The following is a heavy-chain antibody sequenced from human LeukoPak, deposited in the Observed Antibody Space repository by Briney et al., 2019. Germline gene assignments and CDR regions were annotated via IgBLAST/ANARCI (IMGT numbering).Heavy chain of an antibody. CDR1: GFTFSSYA. CDR2: ISYDGSNK. J-gene: IGHJ6*03. V-gene: IGHV3-30-3*01. D-gene: IGHD5-24*01. CDR3: ARKGLMGDSYFYMDV. Sequence: PGGSLRLSCAASGFTFSSYAMHWVRQAPGKGLEWVAVISYDGSNKYYADSVKGRFTISRDNSKNTLYLQMNSLRAEDTAIYYCARKGLMGDSYFYMDVWGKGTTVTVSS.